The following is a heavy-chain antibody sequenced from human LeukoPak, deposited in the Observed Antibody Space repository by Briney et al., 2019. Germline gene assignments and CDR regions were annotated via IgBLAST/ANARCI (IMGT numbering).Heavy chain of an antibody. CDR2: NNTDGSST. CDR1: GSTFSSYW. Sequence: GGSLRLSCAASGSTFSSYWMHWVRQDSGQGQGSISRNNTDGSSTSYADSVKGRFTISRDNAKNTLYLQMNSLRAEDTAVYYCARATGRYYDFWSGYYHTSLFDYWGQGTLVTVSS. D-gene: IGHD3-3*01. J-gene: IGHJ4*02. CDR3: ARATGRYYDFWSGYYHTSLFDY. V-gene: IGHV3-74*01.